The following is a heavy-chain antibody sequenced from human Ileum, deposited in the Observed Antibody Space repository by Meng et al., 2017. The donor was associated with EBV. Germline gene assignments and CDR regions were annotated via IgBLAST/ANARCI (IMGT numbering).Heavy chain of an antibody. CDR3: ASKQYFFAY. V-gene: IGHV1-18*01. D-gene: IGHD1/OR15-1a*01. J-gene: IGHJ4*02. CDR1: GYSFSRYV. CDR2: INPYDGDT. Sequence: QVQLVHAGTEVKKPGASVKVSCKTSGYSFSRYVISWVRQAPEQGLEWVGWINPYDGDTNYAQKLQDRVTLTTDTSTSTAYMELRSLRSDDTAVYYCASKQYFFAYWGQGTLVTVSS.